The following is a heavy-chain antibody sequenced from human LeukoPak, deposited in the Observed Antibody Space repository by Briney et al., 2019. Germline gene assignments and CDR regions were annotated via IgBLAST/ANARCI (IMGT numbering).Heavy chain of an antibody. Sequence: SQTLSLTCTVSGGSISSGGYYWSWIRQHPGKGLEWIGYIYYSGSTNYNPSLKSRVTISVDTSKNQFSLNLSSVTAADTAVYYCARRATGYSSWYWFDPWGQGALVTVSS. CDR3: ARRATGYSSWYWFDP. CDR2: IYYSGST. CDR1: GGSISSGGYY. D-gene: IGHD6-13*01. V-gene: IGHV4-31*03. J-gene: IGHJ5*02.